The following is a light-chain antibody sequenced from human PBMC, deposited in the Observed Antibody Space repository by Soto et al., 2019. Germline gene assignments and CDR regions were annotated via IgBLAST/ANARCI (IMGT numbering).Light chain of an antibody. CDR1: HSVSSSY. Sequence: EIVLTQSPGTLSLSPGERATLSCRASHSVSSSYLAWYQQKPGQAPRLLIYGASSRATGIPDRFSGSGSGTDFTLTISRLEPEDFVVYSCQQYGSSPRTFGQGTKVEIK. V-gene: IGKV3-20*01. J-gene: IGKJ1*01. CDR2: GAS. CDR3: QQYGSSPRT.